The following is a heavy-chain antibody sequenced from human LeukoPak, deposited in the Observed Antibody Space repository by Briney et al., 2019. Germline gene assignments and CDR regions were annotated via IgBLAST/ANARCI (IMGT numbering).Heavy chain of an antibody. J-gene: IGHJ6*02. Sequence: GASVSVSSTASGGTSTTYAISWGRQAPGHGREWMGRIIPILGIANYAQKFQGRVTITADKSTSTAYMELSSLRSEDTAVYYCARDGFEVPAANYYYGMDVWGQGTTVTVSS. V-gene: IGHV1-69*04. CDR2: IIPILGIA. CDR3: ARDGFEVPAANYYYGMDV. CDR1: GGTSTTYA. D-gene: IGHD2-2*01.